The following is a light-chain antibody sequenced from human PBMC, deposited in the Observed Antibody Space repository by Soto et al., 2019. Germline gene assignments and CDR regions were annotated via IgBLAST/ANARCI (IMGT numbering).Light chain of an antibody. J-gene: IGLJ1*01. Sequence: QSALTQPPSASGSPGQSVTISCTGTSSDVGGYNYVSWYQQHPGKAPKLMIYEVSKRPSGVPDRFSGSKSGNTASLTVSGLQAEDEADYYCSSYAGSNNFVFGTATKVPVL. CDR3: SSYAGSNNFV. CDR1: SSDVGGYNY. CDR2: EVS. V-gene: IGLV2-8*01.